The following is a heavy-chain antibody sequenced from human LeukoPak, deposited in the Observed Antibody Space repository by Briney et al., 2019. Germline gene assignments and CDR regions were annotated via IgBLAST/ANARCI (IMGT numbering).Heavy chain of an antibody. D-gene: IGHD2-2*01. CDR1: GFTFSSYW. V-gene: IGHV3-7*01. Sequence: PGGSLRLSCAASGFTFSSYWMSWVRQAPGKGLEWVANIKQDGSEKYYVDSVKGRFTISRDNAKNSLYLQMNSLRAEDTAVYYCARESVPVYYYYYYHMDVWGKGTTVTVSS. CDR2: IKQDGSEK. J-gene: IGHJ6*03. CDR3: ARESVPVYYYYYYHMDV.